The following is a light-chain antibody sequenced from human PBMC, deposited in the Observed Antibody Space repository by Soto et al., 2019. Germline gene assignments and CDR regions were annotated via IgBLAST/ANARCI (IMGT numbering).Light chain of an antibody. V-gene: IGLV2-23*02. CDR2: DVT. CDR3: CSFAGKYTYAV. Sequence: QSVLTQPASVSGSPGQSITISCTGTSTNVGAYNLVSWYQHHPDKAPKLIIYDVTKRPSGVSYRFSGSKSGNTASLTISGLQPEDEADYYCCSFAGKYTYAVFGGGTQLTVL. J-gene: IGLJ2*01. CDR1: STNVGAYNL.